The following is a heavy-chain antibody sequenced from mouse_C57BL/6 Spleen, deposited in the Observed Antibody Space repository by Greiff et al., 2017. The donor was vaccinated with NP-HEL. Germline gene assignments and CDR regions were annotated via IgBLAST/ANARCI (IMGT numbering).Heavy chain of an antibody. CDR1: GFNIKDDY. Sequence: EVKLQESGAELVRPGASVKLSCTASGFNIKDDYMHWVKQRPEQGLEWIGWIDPENGDTEYASKFQGKATITADTSSNTAYLQLSSLTHEDTAVSYCTTVYNGNSGDWGEGTTLTVSS. CDR3: TTVYNGNSGD. D-gene: IGHD2-1*01. CDR2: IDPENGDT. V-gene: IGHV14-4*01. J-gene: IGHJ2*01.